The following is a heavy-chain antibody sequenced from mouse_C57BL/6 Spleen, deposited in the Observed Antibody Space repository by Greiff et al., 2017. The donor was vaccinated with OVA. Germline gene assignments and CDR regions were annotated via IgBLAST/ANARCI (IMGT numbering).Heavy chain of an antibody. Sequence: ESGPGLVKPSQSLSLTCSVTGYSITSGYYWNWIRQFPGNKLEWMGYISYDGSNNYNPSLKNRISITRDTSKNQFFLKLNSVTTEDTATYYCARTDYDYENYAMDYWGQGTSVTVSS. CDR1: GYSITSGYY. J-gene: IGHJ4*01. CDR3: ARTDYDYENYAMDY. CDR2: ISYDGSN. V-gene: IGHV3-6*01. D-gene: IGHD2-4*01.